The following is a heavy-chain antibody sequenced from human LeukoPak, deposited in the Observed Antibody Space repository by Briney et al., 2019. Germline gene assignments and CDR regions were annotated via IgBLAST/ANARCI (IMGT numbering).Heavy chain of an antibody. Sequence: SLRPSCAASGFTFSSYTMNWVRQAPGKGLEWGSSISSSSSYIYYADSVKGRFTISRDHAKNSLYLQMNSVGAEDTAVYYCARDRGNQRGYYYYYMDVWGKGTTVTVSS. V-gene: IGHV3-21*01. CDR3: ARDRGNQRGYYYYYMDV. J-gene: IGHJ6*03. D-gene: IGHD1-14*01. CDR2: ISSSSSYI. CDR1: GFTFSSYT.